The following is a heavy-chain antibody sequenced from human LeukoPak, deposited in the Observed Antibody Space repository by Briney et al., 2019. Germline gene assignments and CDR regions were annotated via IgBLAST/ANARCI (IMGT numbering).Heavy chain of an antibody. Sequence: PSETLSLTCTVSGGSISSSSYYWGWIRQPPGTGLEWIGSIYYSGSTYYNPSLKSRVTISVDTSKNQFSLKLSSVTAADTAVYYCARGFIAVAGIFDYWGQGTLVTVSS. J-gene: IGHJ4*02. CDR1: GGSISSSSYY. D-gene: IGHD6-19*01. V-gene: IGHV4-39*07. CDR2: IYYSGST. CDR3: ARGFIAVAGIFDY.